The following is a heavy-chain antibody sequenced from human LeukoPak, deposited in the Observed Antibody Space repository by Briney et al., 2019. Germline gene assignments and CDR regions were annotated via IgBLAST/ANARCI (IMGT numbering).Heavy chain of an antibody. J-gene: IGHJ6*02. V-gene: IGHV4-4*07. D-gene: IGHD6-6*01. CDR1: GGSIRSYY. Sequence: SETLSLTCTVSGGSIRSYYWSWIRQPAGKGLEWIGRIYTSGSTNYNPSLKSRVTMSVDTSKNQFSLKLGSVTAADTAVYYCASLAARHTMDVWGQGTTVTVSS. CDR2: IYTSGST. CDR3: ASLAARHTMDV.